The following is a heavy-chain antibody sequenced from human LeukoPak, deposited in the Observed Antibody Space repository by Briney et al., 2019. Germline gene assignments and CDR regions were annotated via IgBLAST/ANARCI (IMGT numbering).Heavy chain of an antibody. D-gene: IGHD6-13*01. CDR3: ARKPILYSSSYYYYYYMDV. J-gene: IGHJ6*03. CDR2: INHSGST. V-gene: IGHV4-34*01. CDR1: GGSFSGYY. Sequence: PSETLSLTCAINGGSFSGYYWNWIRKPPGKELEWIGEINHSGSTNYNPSLKSRVTISVDTSKNQFSLKLSSVTAADTAVYYCARKPILYSSSYYYYYYMDVWGKGTTVTISS.